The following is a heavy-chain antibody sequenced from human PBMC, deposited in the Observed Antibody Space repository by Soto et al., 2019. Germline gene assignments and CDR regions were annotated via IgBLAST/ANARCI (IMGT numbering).Heavy chain of an antibody. CDR3: ARGGRGYSSAPRYYFDY. Sequence: QVQLVQSGSEVKKPGSSVKVSCKASGGSFSSNLISWVRQAPGQGLEWMAGIIPIFATVHYAQKFQGRVTITADESTSTAYMELTSLRSEDTAVYFCARGGRGYSSAPRYYFDYWGQGTRVTVSS. CDR2: IIPIFATV. CDR1: GGSFSSNL. D-gene: IGHD5-18*01. J-gene: IGHJ4*02. V-gene: IGHV1-69*01.